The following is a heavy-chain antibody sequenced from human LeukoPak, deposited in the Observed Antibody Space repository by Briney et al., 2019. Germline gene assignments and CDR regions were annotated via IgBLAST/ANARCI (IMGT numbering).Heavy chain of an antibody. CDR3: AKSGSTVTTLSWFNP. Sequence: GGSLRLSRVASGFTFSTNAINWVRQAPGKGLEWVSGISVSGGTTFYADSVKGRFTISRDNSKNTVYLQMNDLRGEDTAVYYCAKSGSTVTTLSWFNPCGQGTLVTVYS. J-gene: IGHJ5*02. D-gene: IGHD4-17*01. V-gene: IGHV3-23*01. CDR1: GFTFSTNA. CDR2: ISVSGGTT.